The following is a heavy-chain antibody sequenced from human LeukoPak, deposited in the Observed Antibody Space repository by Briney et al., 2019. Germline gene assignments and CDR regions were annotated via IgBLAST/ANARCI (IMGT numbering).Heavy chain of an antibody. CDR3: ARDRITMVRGVMKALDY. V-gene: IGHV1-3*01. CDR2: INAGNGNT. Sequence: ASVKVSCKASGYIFTSYAMHWVRQAPGQRLEWMGWINAGNGNTKYSQKFQGRVTITRDTSASTAYMELSSLRSEDTAVYYCARDRITMVRGVMKALDYWGQGTLVTVSS. CDR1: GYIFTSYA. D-gene: IGHD3-10*01. J-gene: IGHJ4*02.